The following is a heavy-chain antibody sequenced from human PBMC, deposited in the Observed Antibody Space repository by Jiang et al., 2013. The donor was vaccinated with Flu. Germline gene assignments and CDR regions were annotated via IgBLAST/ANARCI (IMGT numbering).Heavy chain of an antibody. CDR1: GYTFTSYA. J-gene: IGHJ4*02. CDR3: ARGAYDFWSGYYTDYFDY. CDR2: INAGNGNT. D-gene: IGHD3-3*01. Sequence: CKASGYTFTSYAMHWVRQAPGQRLEWMGWINAGNGNTKYSQKFQGRVTITRDTSASTAYMELSSLRSEDTAVYYCARGAYDFWSGYYTDYFDYWGQGTLVTVSS. V-gene: IGHV1-3*01.